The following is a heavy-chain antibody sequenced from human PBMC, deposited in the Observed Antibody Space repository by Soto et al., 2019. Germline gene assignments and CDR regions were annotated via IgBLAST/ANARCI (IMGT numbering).Heavy chain of an antibody. D-gene: IGHD2-15*01. CDR1: GFTFSSSE. CDR3: ARRGSR. CDR2: IHPGGQTI. V-gene: IGHV3-48*03. Sequence: ESVGGLVQPGGSLRLSCAASGFTFSSSEMYWVRQAPGKGLEWISYIHPGGQTIFYAESVKGRFTISRDNAKHSVYLQMNRVRAEDTAVYYCARRGSRWGRGTKVTVSS. J-gene: IGHJ3*01.